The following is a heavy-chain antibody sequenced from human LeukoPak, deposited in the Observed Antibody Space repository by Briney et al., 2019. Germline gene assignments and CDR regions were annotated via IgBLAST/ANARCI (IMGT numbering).Heavy chain of an antibody. CDR3: ATSGQYSGSPFDY. CDR2: ISWNSGSI. J-gene: IGHJ4*02. CDR1: GFTFDDYA. V-gene: IGHV3-9*01. Sequence: GGSLRLSCAASGFTFDDYAMHWVRQAPGKGLEWVSGISWNSGSIGYADSVKGRFTISRDNAKNSLYLQMNSLRAEDTAVYYCATSGQYSGSPFDYWGQGTLVTVSS. D-gene: IGHD1-26*01.